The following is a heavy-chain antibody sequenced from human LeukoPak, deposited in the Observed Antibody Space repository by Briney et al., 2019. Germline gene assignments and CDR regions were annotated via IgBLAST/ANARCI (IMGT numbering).Heavy chain of an antibody. J-gene: IGHJ4*02. Sequence: GASVKVSCKASGYIFTNCAMNWVRQAPGQGLEWMGRINTNTGNPTYAQGFTGRFGFSLDTSVSTAYLQISSLKAEDTAVYYCARGGAGVDYWGQGTLVTVSS. CDR1: GYIFTNCA. CDR3: ARGGAGVDY. CDR2: INTNTGNP. V-gene: IGHV7-4-1*02. D-gene: IGHD1-26*01.